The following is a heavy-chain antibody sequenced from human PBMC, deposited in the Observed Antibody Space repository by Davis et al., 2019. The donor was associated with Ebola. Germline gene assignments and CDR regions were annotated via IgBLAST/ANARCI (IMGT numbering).Heavy chain of an antibody. CDR1: GYSFTDDG. CDR2: ISTYNGNT. V-gene: IGHV1-18*01. Sequence: AASVKVSCKASGYSFTDDGISWVQQAPGQGLEWMGWISTYNGNTNYAQKVQGRITMTTDTSTSTAYMELRSLRSDDTARYYCARDVRGITGPSEYWGQGTLVTVSS. D-gene: IGHD1-1*01. CDR3: ARDVRGITGPSEY. J-gene: IGHJ4*02.